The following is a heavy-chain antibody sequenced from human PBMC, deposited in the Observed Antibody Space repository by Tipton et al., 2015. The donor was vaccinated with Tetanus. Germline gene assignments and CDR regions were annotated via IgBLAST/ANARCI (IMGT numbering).Heavy chain of an antibody. D-gene: IGHD6-25*01. CDR1: GYYLTNYG. CDR2: ISGYNGKT. J-gene: IGHJ6*02. V-gene: IGHV1-18*01. CDR3: ARVQEQRIYYYGMDV. Sequence: QLVQSGAEVRKPGASVRVSCTLSGYYLTNYGISWVRQAPGEGLEWMAWISGYNGKTKYAQRLQGRVTMTTDRSASTAYMDLRRLRSDDTAVYYCARVQEQRIYYYGMDVWGQGTTVTVSS.